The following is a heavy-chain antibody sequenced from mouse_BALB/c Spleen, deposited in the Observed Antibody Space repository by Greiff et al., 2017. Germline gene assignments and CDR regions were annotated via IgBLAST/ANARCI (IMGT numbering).Heavy chain of an antibody. CDR3: ARSDGYFDY. D-gene: IGHD2-3*01. V-gene: IGHV1S56*01. CDR1: GYTFTSYY. J-gene: IGHJ2*01. Sequence: VQLQQSGPELVKPGASVRISCKASGYTFTSYYIHWVKQRPGQGLEWIGWIYPGNVNTKYNEKFKGKATLTADKSSSTAYMQLSSLTSEDSAVYFCARSDGYFDYWGQGTTLTVSS. CDR2: IYPGNVNT.